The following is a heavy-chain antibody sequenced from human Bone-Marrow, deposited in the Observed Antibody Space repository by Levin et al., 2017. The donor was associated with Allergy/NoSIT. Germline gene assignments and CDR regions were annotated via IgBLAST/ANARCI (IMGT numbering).Heavy chain of an antibody. CDR2: INHSGNT. D-gene: IGHD2-8*02. V-gene: IGHV4-34*01. CDR3: ARQYYYTTGGRFYFYENGMDV. J-gene: IGHJ6*02. Sequence: GSLRLSCAVYGGSFSGYYWNWIRQSPGKGLEWIGEINHSGNTNSNPSLKSRVTISVDASKNQFSLRLRSVTAADAAVYYCARQYYYTTGGRFYFYENGMDVWGQGTTVTVSS. CDR1: GGSFSGYY.